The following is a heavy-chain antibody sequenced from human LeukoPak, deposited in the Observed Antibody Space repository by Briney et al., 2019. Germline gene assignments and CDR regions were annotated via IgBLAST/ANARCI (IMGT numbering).Heavy chain of an antibody. J-gene: IGHJ4*02. CDR3: ARGTITMIVPFDY. D-gene: IGHD3-22*01. Sequence: GASVKASCKASGYTFTSYAMHWVRQAPGQRLEWMGWINAGNGNTKYSQKFQGRVTITRDTSASTAYMELSSLRSEDTAVYYCARGTITMIVPFDYWGQGTLVTVSS. CDR2: INAGNGNT. CDR1: GYTFTSYA. V-gene: IGHV1-3*01.